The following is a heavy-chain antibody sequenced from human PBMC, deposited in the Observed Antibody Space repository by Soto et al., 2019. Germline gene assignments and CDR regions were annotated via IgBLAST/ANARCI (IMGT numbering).Heavy chain of an antibody. J-gene: IGHJ4*02. Sequence: EVQLVEPGGGLVQPGGSLRLSCAASGFTFTNYCMSWVRQAPGKGLEWVANIKQEGGEKYYVDSVKGRFTISRDNAKDSLYLQMNSLRAEDTAVYYCARDYGGNPGIYWGKGTLVTVSS. D-gene: IGHD2-15*01. CDR3: ARDYGGNPGIY. V-gene: IGHV3-7*04. CDR1: GFTFTNYC. CDR2: IKQEGGEK.